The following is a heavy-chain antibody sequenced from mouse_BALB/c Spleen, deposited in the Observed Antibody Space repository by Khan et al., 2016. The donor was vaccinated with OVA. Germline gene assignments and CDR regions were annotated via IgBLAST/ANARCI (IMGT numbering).Heavy chain of an antibody. V-gene: IGHV5-6*01. CDR1: GFIFSSYG. CDR3: TRFITTTTGDYYAMDY. Sequence: EVELVESGGDLVNPGGSLKLSCAASGFIFSSYGMSWVRQTPDKRLEWVATISSGGTYTYYPDSVKGRFTISSDNAKNNLSLQMSSLKSEDTAMYYCTRFITTTTGDYYAMDYWGQGTSVTVAS. D-gene: IGHD1-2*01. CDR2: ISSGGTYT. J-gene: IGHJ4*01.